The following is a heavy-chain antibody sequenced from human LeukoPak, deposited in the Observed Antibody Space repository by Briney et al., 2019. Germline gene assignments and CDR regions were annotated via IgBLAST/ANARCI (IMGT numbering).Heavy chain of an antibody. CDR2: IYYSGTT. CDR1: GGSISSYY. V-gene: IGHV4-59*01. CDR3: ARGPGAQLWSGADC. D-gene: IGHD5-18*01. J-gene: IGHJ4*02. Sequence: PSETLSLTCTVSGGSISSYYWSWIRQPPGKGLEWIGYIYYSGTTNYNPSLKSRATISVDTSKNQFSLKLSSVTAADTAVYCCARGPGAQLWSGADCWGQGTLVTVSS.